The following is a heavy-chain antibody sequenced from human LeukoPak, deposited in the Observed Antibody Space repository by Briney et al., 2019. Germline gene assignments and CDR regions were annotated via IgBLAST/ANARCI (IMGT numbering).Heavy chain of an antibody. CDR1: GFTFSSYA. CDR3: TTASGFRSSPS. D-gene: IGHD6-6*01. V-gene: IGHV3-15*01. Sequence: GGSLRLSCAASGFTFSSYAMSWVRQAPGKGLEWVGRIKSKTDGGTTDYAAPVKGRFTISRDDSKNTLYLQMNSLKTEDTAMYYCTTASGFRSSPSWGQGTLVTVSS. J-gene: IGHJ5*02. CDR2: IKSKTDGGTT.